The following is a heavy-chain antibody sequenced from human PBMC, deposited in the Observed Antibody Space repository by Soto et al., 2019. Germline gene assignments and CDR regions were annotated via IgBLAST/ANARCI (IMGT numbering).Heavy chain of an antibody. D-gene: IGHD5-18*01. V-gene: IGHV2-70*01. J-gene: IGHJ4*01. CDR1: GFSLSTSGMC. CDR2: IDWVDDK. Sequence: SGPTLVNPPQTLTLTCTFSGFSLSTSGMCVSWIRQPPGKALEWLALIDWVDDKYYSASLKTRLTISKDTSKNQVVLTMTNTDPVDTTTYYCARRGYSYGLDYWGQGTMVTVSS. CDR3: ARRGYSYGLDY.